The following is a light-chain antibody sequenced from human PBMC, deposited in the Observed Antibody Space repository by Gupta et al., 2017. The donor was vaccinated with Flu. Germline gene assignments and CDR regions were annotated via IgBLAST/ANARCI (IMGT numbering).Light chain of an antibody. J-gene: IGLJ3*02. V-gene: IGLV2-8*01. CDR2: EVA. CDR1: SSDVGGYKY. Sequence: SVTISCTGTSSDVGGYKYVSWYQPHPGKAHNLMIYEVARRPAGVPVRFSGSKSGNTASLTVSGLQADDEADYYCSSYAGNNYWVFGGGTELTVL. CDR3: SSYAGNNYWV.